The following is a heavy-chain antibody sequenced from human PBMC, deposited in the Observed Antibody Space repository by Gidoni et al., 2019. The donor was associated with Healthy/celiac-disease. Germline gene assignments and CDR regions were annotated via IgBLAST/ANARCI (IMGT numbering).Heavy chain of an antibody. Sequence: EVQLLESGGGLVQPGGSLRLSCAASGFTFSSYAMIWLRQAPGKGLELVSAISGSGGSTYYADSVKGRFTISRDNSKNTLYLQMNSLRAEDTAVYYCAKDPAPPDYDFGSPYYYYGMDVWGQGTTVTVSS. CDR3: AKDPAPPDYDFGSPYYYYGMDV. V-gene: IGHV3-23*01. D-gene: IGHD3-3*01. J-gene: IGHJ6*02. CDR2: ISGSGGST. CDR1: GFTFSSYA.